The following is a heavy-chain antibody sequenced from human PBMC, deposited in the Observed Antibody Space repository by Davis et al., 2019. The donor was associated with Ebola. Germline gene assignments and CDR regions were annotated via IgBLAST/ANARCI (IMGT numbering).Heavy chain of an antibody. V-gene: IGHV4-39*02. CDR3: AREGPYKDTILYVVHNWFDP. J-gene: IGHJ5*02. CDR2: MYYSGDT. D-gene: IGHD2/OR15-2a*01. CDR1: GGSISSESYY. Sequence: SETLSLTCTVSGGSISSESYYWGWIRQPPGKGLEWIGRMYYSGDTSYNPSLRSRVTISVDTSRNQFSLKLSSVTAADTAVYYCAREGPYKDTILYVVHNWFDPWGQGTLVTVSS.